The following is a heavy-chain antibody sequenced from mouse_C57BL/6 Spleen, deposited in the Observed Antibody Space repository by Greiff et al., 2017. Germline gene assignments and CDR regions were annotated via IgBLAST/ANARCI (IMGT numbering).Heavy chain of an antibody. V-gene: IGHV1-15*01. CDR3: TRSEDYGSSYVWFAY. D-gene: IGHD1-1*01. J-gene: IGHJ3*01. Sequence: QVQLQQSGAELVRPGASVTLSCKASGYTFTDYEMHWVKQTPVHGLEWIGAIDPETGGTAYNQKFKGKAILTADKSSSTAYMELRSLTSEDSAVYYCTRSEDYGSSYVWFAYWGQGTLVTVSA. CDR2: IDPETGGT. CDR1: GYTFTDYE.